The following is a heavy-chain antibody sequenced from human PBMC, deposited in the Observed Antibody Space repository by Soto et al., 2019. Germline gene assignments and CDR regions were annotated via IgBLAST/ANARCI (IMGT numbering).Heavy chain of an antibody. D-gene: IGHD6-19*01. CDR2: IYNTGNT. Sequence: EVQLVETGGGLTQPGGSLKLSCSASGFVGSDNYMTWVRQAPGKGLQWVSVIYNTGNTYYADSVKGRFTVSRDSSRNALVLQMNKRTTDDTAVYYWATETHVYSNGCPIWGQGTRVTVSS. CDR1: GFVGSDNY. J-gene: IGHJ3*02. CDR3: ATETHVYSNGCPI. V-gene: IGHV3-53*02.